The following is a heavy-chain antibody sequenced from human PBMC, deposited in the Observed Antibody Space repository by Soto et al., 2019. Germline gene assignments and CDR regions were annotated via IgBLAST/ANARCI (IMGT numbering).Heavy chain of an antibody. Sequence: EVQLVESGGGLVQPGGSLRLSCAASGFTFSNSWMHWVRQAPGKGPGWVSRINSDGTTINSADSVKGRFTISRDNAKNTMYLQMDSLRAEDTAVYYCTRGGNYRFDYWGQGTLVTVSS. CDR1: GFTFSNSW. V-gene: IGHV3-74*02. CDR2: INSDGTTI. CDR3: TRGGNYRFDY. D-gene: IGHD1-26*01. J-gene: IGHJ4*02.